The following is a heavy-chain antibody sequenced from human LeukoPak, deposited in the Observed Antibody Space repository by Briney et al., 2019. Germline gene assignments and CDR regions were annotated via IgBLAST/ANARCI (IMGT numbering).Heavy chain of an antibody. D-gene: IGHD2-15*01. Sequence: SETLSLTCAVYGGSFSGYYWSWIRQPPGKGLEWIGEINHSGSTNNNPSLKSRVTISVDTSKNQFSLKLSSVTAADTAVYYCAREKVVVAAITYYYYMDVWGKGTTVTVSS. J-gene: IGHJ6*03. CDR2: INHSGST. V-gene: IGHV4-34*01. CDR1: GGSFSGYY. CDR3: AREKVVVAAITYYYYMDV.